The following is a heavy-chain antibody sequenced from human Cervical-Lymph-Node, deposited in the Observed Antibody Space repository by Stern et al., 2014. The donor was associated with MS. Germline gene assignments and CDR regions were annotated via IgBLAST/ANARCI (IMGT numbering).Heavy chain of an antibody. V-gene: IGHV3-74*02. J-gene: IGHJ4*02. CDR2: INSDGSST. D-gene: IGHD6-6*01. CDR1: GITLSSSW. CDR3: ARSVGSSSDYFDY. Sequence: VQLVESGGGLVQPGGSLRLSCAASGITLSSSWMHWVRQAPGKGLVWVSLINSDGSSTSYVDSVKGRFTISRDNAKNTLYLQMNSLRAEDTAAYYCARSVGSSSDYFDYWGQGTLVTVSS.